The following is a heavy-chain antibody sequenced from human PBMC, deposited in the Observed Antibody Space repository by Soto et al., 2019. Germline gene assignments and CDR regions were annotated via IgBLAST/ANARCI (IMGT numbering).Heavy chain of an antibody. J-gene: IGHJ4*02. CDR2: IHHSGST. CDR3: AREVRSNTGWYWDY. CDR1: GGSIISYY. V-gene: IGHV4-59*01. D-gene: IGHD6-19*01. Sequence: QVQLQESGPGLVKPSETLSLTCTVSGGSIISYYWSWIRQSPEKGLEWIGYIHHSGSTLYHPSLNNRATVSLDRSNTQFSLKLTSVTAADTALYYCAREVRSNTGWYWDYWGQGTLVTVSS.